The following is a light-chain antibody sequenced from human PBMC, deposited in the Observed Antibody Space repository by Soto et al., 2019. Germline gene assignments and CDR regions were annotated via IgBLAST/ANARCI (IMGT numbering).Light chain of an antibody. J-gene: IGLJ2*01. V-gene: IGLV2-11*01. CDR3: YSYGGSFTCVV. CDR1: SSDVGGYNY. CDR2: DVN. Sequence: QSALTQPRSVSGSPGQSVTISCTGTSSDVGGYNYVSWYQQHPGKAPKLMIYDVNKRPSGVPDRFSGSKSGNTAFLTISGLQAEDEADYYCYSYGGSFTCVVFGGGTKLTVL.